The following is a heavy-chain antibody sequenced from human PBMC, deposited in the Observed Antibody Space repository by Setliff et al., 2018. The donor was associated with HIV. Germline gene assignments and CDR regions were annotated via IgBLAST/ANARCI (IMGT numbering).Heavy chain of an antibody. J-gene: IGHJ6*03. V-gene: IGHV4-61*09. Sequence: SETLSLTCTVSGGSISSGSYYWSWIRQPAGKGLEWIGQIYTSGSTNYNPSLKSRVTISVDTSKNQFSLKLTSVTAADTAVYYCARRRSPPSGFYSKYYMDVWGKGTTVTVSS. CDR2: IYTSGST. D-gene: IGHD3-22*01. CDR3: ARRRSPPSGFYSKYYMDV. CDR1: GGSISSGSYY.